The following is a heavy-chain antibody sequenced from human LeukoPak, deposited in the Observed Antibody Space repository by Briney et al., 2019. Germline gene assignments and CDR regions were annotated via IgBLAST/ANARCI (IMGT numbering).Heavy chain of an antibody. Sequence: GGSLRLSCAASGFTFSSYAMSWVRQAPGKGLEWVSVISGSGGSTSYADSVKGRFTISRDNSMNTLYLQMNSLRAEDTAVYYCAGAYCGGDCYSGRTFDIWGQGTMVTVSS. D-gene: IGHD2-21*02. CDR3: AGAYCGGDCYSGRTFDI. J-gene: IGHJ3*02. V-gene: IGHV3-23*01. CDR1: GFTFSSYA. CDR2: ISGSGGST.